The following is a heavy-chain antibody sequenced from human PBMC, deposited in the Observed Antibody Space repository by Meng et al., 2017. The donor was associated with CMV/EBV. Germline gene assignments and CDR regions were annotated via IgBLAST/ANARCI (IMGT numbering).Heavy chain of an antibody. CDR3: ARVNLNYYFYGMDV. CDR1: GGSVSSGSYY. J-gene: IGHJ6*02. V-gene: IGHV4-61*01. Sequence: SETLSLTCTVSGGSVSSGSYYWSWIRQPPGKGLEWIGYIYYSGSTNYNPSLKSRVTISVDTSKNQFSLKLSFVTAADTAVYYCARVNLNYYFYGMDVWGQGTTVTVSS. CDR2: IYYSGST.